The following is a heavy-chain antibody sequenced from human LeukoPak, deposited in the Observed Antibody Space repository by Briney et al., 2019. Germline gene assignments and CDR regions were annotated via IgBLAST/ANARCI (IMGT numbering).Heavy chain of an antibody. Sequence: PGRSLRLSCAASGFTFSSYAMHWVRQAPGKGLEWVAVISYDGSNKYYADSVKGRFTISRDNSKNTLYLQMNSLRAEDTAVYYCASPTTELDNDAFDIWGQGTTVTVSS. CDR2: ISYDGSNK. CDR3: ASPTTELDNDAFDI. D-gene: IGHD4-17*01. J-gene: IGHJ3*02. CDR1: GFTFSSYA. V-gene: IGHV3-30*04.